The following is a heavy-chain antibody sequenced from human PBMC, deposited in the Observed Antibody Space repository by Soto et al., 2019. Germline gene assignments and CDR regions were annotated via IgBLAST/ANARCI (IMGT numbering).Heavy chain of an antibody. CDR2: INAGNGNT. V-gene: IGHV1-3*01. J-gene: IGHJ5*02. Sequence: QVQLVQSGAEVKKPGASVKVSCKASGYTFTSYVMNWVRQAPGQRLEWMGWINAGNGNTKYSQKFQGRVTITRDTSASTACMELSSLRSEDTAVYYCARGPNGVYSWFDPLGQGTLVTVSS. CDR1: GYTFTSYV. D-gene: IGHD6-13*01. CDR3: ARGPNGVYSWFDP.